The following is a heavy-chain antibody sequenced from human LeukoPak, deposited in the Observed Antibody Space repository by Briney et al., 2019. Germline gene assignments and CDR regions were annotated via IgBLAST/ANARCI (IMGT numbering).Heavy chain of an antibody. V-gene: IGHV4-31*03. CDR1: GGSIISVTYY. CDR3: ATTFGLTAFGGFDS. CDR2: IYYSGST. D-gene: IGHD3-16*01. J-gene: IGHJ4*02. Sequence: SETLSLTCSVSGGSIISVTYYWSRIRQPPGKGLEWIGYIYYSGSTYYSLSLRSRASISIDTSKNKFSLNLNSVTAADTTVYFCATTFGLTAFGGFDSWGQGTLVTVSS.